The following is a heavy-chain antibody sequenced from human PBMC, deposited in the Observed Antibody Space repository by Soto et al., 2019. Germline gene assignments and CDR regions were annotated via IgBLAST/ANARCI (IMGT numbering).Heavy chain of an antibody. CDR1: GYTFTAYY. D-gene: IGHD3-10*02. V-gene: IGHV1-2*02. CDR2: INPKFGDT. CDR3: ARNMDYYYGRGSGNGHGV. J-gene: IGHJ6*02. Sequence: QVQLVQSGAEVKEPGDSVRVSCEASGYTFTAYYIHWVRQAPGQGLEWMGWINPKFGDTTYAQDFQGRVSMTRDLSSSTVYMELGRLTSDDTAIYYCARNMDYYYGRGSGNGHGVWGQGTTVTVFS.